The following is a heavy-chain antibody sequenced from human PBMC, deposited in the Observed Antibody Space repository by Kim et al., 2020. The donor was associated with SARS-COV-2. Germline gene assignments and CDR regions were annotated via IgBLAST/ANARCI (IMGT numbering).Heavy chain of an antibody. Sequence: SETLSLTCAVYGGSFSGYYWSWIRQPPGKGLEWIGEINHSGSTNYNPSLKSRVTISVDTSKNQFSLKLSSVTAADTAVYYCARGLVVTMVRGVRGTLDYWGQGTLVTVSS. CDR3: ARGLVVTMVRGVRGTLDY. CDR2: INHSGST. D-gene: IGHD3-10*01. CDR1: GGSFSGYY. J-gene: IGHJ4*02. V-gene: IGHV4-34*01.